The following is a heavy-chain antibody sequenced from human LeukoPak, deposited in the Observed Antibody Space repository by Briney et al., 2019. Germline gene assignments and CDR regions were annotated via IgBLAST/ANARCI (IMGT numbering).Heavy chain of an antibody. V-gene: IGHV1-2*02. Sequence: GASVKVSCKASGYTFTGYYMHWVRQAPGQGLEWMGWINPSSGGTNYAQKFQGRVTMTRDTSISTAYMELRSLRSDDTAVYYCARDGERWLQLLLNDYWGQGTLVTVSS. CDR2: INPSSGGT. J-gene: IGHJ4*02. CDR1: GYTFTGYY. D-gene: IGHD5-24*01. CDR3: ARDGERWLQLLLNDY.